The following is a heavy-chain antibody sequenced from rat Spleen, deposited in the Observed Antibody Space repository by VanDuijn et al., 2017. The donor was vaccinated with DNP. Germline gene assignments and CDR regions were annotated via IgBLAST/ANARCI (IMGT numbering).Heavy chain of an antibody. J-gene: IGHJ4*01. CDR2: ISYDGSST. CDR3: ARHEASYAMDA. Sequence: EVQLVESGGGLVQPGRSLKLSCAASGFTFSDYNMAWVRQAPKKGLEWVAPISYDGSSTYYRDSVKGRFTISRDNAKSTLYLQMDSLRSEDTATYYCARHEASYAMDAWGQGTSVTVSS. V-gene: IGHV5-7*01. CDR1: GFTFSDYN.